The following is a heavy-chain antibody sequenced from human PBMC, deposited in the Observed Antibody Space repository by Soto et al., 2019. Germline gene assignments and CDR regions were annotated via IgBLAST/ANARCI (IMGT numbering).Heavy chain of an antibody. CDR1: GFTFSSYS. CDR3: ARDGLYYDFWSGYLYNWFDP. CDR2: ISSSSSYI. Sequence: EVQLVESGGGLVKPGGSLRLSCAASGFTFSSYSMNWVRQAPGKGLEWVSSISSSSSYIYYADSVKGRFTISRDNAKNSLYLQMNSLRAEDTAVYYCARDGLYYDFWSGYLYNWFDPWGKGTLVTVSS. J-gene: IGHJ5*02. V-gene: IGHV3-21*01. D-gene: IGHD3-3*01.